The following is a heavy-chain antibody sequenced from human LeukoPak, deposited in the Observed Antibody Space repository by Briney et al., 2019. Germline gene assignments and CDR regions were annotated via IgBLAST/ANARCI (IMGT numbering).Heavy chain of an antibody. CDR3: ARDPQSGSASNWFDP. D-gene: IGHD1-26*01. J-gene: IGHJ5*02. CDR1: GFTFSSYG. Sequence: PGGSLRLSCAASGFTFSSYGMHWVRQAPGKGLEWVAFIRYDGSNKYYADSVKGRFTISRDNAKNSLYLQMNSLRAEDTAVYYCARDPQSGSASNWFDPWGQGTLVTVSS. CDR2: IRYDGSNK. V-gene: IGHV3-30*02.